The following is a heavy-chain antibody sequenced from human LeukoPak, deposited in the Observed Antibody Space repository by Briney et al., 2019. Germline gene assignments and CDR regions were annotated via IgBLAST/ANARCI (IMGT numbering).Heavy chain of an antibody. J-gene: IGHJ4*02. CDR1: GASISSSSYY. CDR3: ARGIIGTFDF. D-gene: IGHD1-7*01. CDR2: IYFIGST. V-gene: IGHV4-39*02. Sequence: PSETLSPTCTVSGASISSSSYYGAWIRQPPGKGLEWIGSIYFIGSTYYNTSLKSRVTISVDTSKNQFSLNLSSVTAADTAVYYCARGIIGTFDFWGQGILVSVSS.